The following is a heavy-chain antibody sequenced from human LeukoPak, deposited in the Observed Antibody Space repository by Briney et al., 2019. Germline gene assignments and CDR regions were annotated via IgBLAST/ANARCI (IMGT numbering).Heavy chain of an antibody. D-gene: IGHD3-10*01. J-gene: IGHJ6*02. CDR1: GCTFSSYA. Sequence: GGSLTLSCAASGCTFSSYAMRWVRQAPDKGRGWEAVISYDGSSKYYADSVNGRFTISRDNTNHTLYLQMNCLRAEDTSVYYCARNLLWFGEIDYYYGMDVWGQGTTVTVSS. CDR2: ISYDGSSK. CDR3: ARNLLWFGEIDYYYGMDV. V-gene: IGHV3-30*04.